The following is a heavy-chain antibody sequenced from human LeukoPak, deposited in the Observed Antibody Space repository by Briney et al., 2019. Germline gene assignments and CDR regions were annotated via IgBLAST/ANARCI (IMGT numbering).Heavy chain of an antibody. V-gene: IGHV4-61*01. CDR1: GGSVSSGSYY. Sequence: SETLSLTCTVSGGSVSSGSYYWSWIRQPPGKGLEWIGYIYYSGSTNYNPSLKSRVTISVDTSKNQFSLKLSSVTAADTAVYYCARGLRFLEWLRFDYWGQGTLVTVSS. D-gene: IGHD3-3*01. J-gene: IGHJ4*02. CDR2: IYYSGST. CDR3: ARGLRFLEWLRFDY.